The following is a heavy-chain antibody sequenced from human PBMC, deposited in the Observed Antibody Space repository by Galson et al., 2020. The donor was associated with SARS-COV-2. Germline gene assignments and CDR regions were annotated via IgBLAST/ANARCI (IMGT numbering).Heavy chain of an antibody. CDR1: GGSISRSY. CDR2: IYYSGST. Sequence: ETTENLSLTCTVSGGSISRSYWSWIRQPPGKGLEWIGCIYYSGSTNYNPSLTSRVTLSVDTSKNQLSLKLTSVTAADTAMYYCARPMHITTGAISKTYFDYGMDVWGQGTTVTVSS. V-gene: IGHV4-59*08. D-gene: IGHD2-2*01. J-gene: IGHJ6*02. CDR3: ARPMHITTGAISKTYFDYGMDV.